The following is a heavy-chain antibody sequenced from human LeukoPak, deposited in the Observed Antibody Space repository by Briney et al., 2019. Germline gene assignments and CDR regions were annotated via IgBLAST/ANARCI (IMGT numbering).Heavy chain of an antibody. V-gene: IGHV3-13*01. CDR1: GFTFSSYD. CDR2: IGTAGDT. CDR3: ARDVMVAGKIYWYFDL. D-gene: IGHD6-19*01. Sequence: GGSLRLSCAASGFTFSSYDMRWVRQATGKGLEWVSAIGTAGDTYYPGSVKGRFTISRENAKNSLYLQMNSLRDEDTAVYYCARDVMVAGKIYWYFDLWGRGTLVTVSS. J-gene: IGHJ2*01.